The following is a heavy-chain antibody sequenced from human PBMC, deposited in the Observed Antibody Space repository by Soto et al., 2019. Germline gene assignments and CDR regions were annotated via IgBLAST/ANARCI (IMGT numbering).Heavy chain of an antibody. CDR1: GYTFTDYS. D-gene: IGHD6-13*01. V-gene: IGHV1-3*04. Sequence: VKVSCKPSGYTFTDYSIHWVRQAPGRSLEWMGWVDTANGKTKYSQKFQDRLTVTSDTFARTAAMELNGLRSEDTAVYYCARPRLPAAGDYYYYYGMDVWGQGTTVTVSS. CDR2: VDTANGKT. J-gene: IGHJ6*02. CDR3: ARPRLPAAGDYYYYYGMDV.